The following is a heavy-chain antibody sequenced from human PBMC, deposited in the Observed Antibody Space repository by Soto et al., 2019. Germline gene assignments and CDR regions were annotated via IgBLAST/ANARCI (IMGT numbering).Heavy chain of an antibody. D-gene: IGHD5-12*01. J-gene: IGHJ6*02. CDR3: ARGGSSGYDPYYYYGMGV. Sequence: PGGSLRLSCAASGFTFSSYGMHWVRQAPGKGLEWVAVIWYDGSNKYYADSVKGRFTISRDNSKNTLYLQMNSLRAEDTAVYYCARGGSSGYDPYYYYGMGVWGQGTTVTVSS. CDR2: IWYDGSNK. V-gene: IGHV3-33*01. CDR1: GFTFSSYG.